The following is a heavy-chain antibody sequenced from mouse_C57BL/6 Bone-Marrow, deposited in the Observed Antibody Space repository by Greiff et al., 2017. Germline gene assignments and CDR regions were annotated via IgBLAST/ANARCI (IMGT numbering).Heavy chain of an antibody. CDR3: ARGLRYRFDY. V-gene: IGHV1-31*01. Sequence: EVKLMESGPELVKPGASVKISCKASGYSFTGYYMHWVKQSHGNILDWIGYIYPYNGVSSYNQKFKGKATLTVDKSSSTAYMGLRSLTSEDSAVYYGARGLRYRFDYWGQGTTLTVSS. D-gene: IGHD1-1*01. J-gene: IGHJ2*01. CDR2: IYPYNGVS. CDR1: GYSFTGYY.